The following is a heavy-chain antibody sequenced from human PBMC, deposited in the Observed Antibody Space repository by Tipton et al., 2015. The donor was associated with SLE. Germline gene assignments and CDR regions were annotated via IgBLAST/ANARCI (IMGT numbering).Heavy chain of an antibody. CDR1: GGSITSHY. Sequence: TLSLTCTVSGGSITSHYWSWIRQPPGKGLEWIGYIYYSGSTNYNPSLKSRVTISVDTSKNQFSLKLSSVTAADTAVYYCARRTYYDSSGLTLGAFDIWGQGTMVTVSS. CDR3: ARRTYYDSSGLTLGAFDI. J-gene: IGHJ3*02. V-gene: IGHV4-59*08. CDR2: IYYSGST. D-gene: IGHD3-22*01.